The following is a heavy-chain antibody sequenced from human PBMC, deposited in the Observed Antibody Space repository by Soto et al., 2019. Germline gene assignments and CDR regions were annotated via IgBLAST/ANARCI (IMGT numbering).Heavy chain of an antibody. V-gene: IGHV5-51*01. Sequence: RQAVKLSCIGSEYRFSSSSRGCVRQMPGKGLEWMGIIYPGDSDTRYSPSFQGQVTISADKSISTAYLQWSSLRASDTAMYYCARQVLWSDVRPFGYWGQGTLVTVSS. J-gene: IGHJ4*02. CDR3: ARQVLWSDVRPFGY. CDR1: EYRFSSSS. D-gene: IGHD1-1*01. CDR2: IYPGDSDT.